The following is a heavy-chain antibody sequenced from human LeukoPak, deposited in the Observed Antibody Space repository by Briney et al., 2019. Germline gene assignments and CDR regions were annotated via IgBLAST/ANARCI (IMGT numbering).Heavy chain of an antibody. CDR3: AKDMWRFGELDYDY. V-gene: IGHV3-43*02. J-gene: IGHJ4*02. CDR1: GFTFDDYA. Sequence: GGSLRLSCAASGFTFDDYAMHWVRQAPGKGLEWVSLISGDGGSTYYADSVKGRFTISRDNSKNSLYLQMNSLRTEDTALYYCAKDMWRFGELDYDYWGQGTLVAVSS. CDR2: ISGDGGST. D-gene: IGHD3-10*01.